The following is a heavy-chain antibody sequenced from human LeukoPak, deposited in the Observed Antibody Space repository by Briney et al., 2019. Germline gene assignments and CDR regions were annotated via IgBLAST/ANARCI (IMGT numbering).Heavy chain of an antibody. J-gene: IGHJ3*02. V-gene: IGHV3-72*01. D-gene: IGHD1-1*01. CDR3: ARIYNFAFDI. CDR2: SRHKAKKYST. CDR1: GFTFSSYA. Sequence: GRSLRLSCAASGFTFSSYAMHWVRQAPGKGLEWVGRSRHKAKKYSTEYAASVKGRFTVSRDDSKNSLYLQMNSLKTGDTAVYYCARIYNFAFDIWGQGTMVTVSS.